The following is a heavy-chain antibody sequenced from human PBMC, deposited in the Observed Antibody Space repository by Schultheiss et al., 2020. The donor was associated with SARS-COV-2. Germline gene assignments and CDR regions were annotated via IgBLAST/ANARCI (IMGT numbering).Heavy chain of an antibody. D-gene: IGHD4-17*01. V-gene: IGHV3-30*03. J-gene: IGHJ4*02. CDR3: ARGGLGADYAVTTVDY. Sequence: GESLKISCAASGFTFSGYGMHWVRQAPGKGLEWVAVISYDGSNKYYADSVKGRCTISRDNSKNSLYLQMNSLRADDTAVYYCARGGLGADYAVTTVDYWGQGTLVTVAS. CDR2: ISYDGSNK. CDR1: GFTFSGYG.